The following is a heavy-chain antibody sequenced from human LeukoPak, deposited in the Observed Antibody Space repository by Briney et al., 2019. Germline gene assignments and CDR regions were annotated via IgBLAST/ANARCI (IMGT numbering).Heavy chain of an antibody. D-gene: IGHD3-3*01. CDR3: PRSGFGLSPVGSFDY. Sequence: GASVKVSCKASGYTFTSYGISWVRQAPGQGLEWMGWISAYNGNTNYAQKLQGRVTMTTDTSTSTAYMELRSLRSDDTAVYYCPRSGFGLSPVGSFDYWGQGTLVTVSS. CDR2: ISAYNGNT. J-gene: IGHJ4*02. V-gene: IGHV1-18*01. CDR1: GYTFTSYG.